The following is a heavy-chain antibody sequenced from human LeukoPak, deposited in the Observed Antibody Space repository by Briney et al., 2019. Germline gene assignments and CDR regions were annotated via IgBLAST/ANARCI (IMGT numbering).Heavy chain of an antibody. D-gene: IGHD6-13*01. CDR3: ARPGDIAAAGPFDY. CDR2: IIPIFGTA. CDR1: GSTFSSYA. V-gene: IGHV1-69*13. J-gene: IGHJ4*02. Sequence: SVKVSCKASGSTFSSYAISWVGQAPGQGLEWMGGIIPIFGTANYAQKFQGRVTITADESTSTAYMELSSLRSEDTAVYYCARPGDIAAAGPFDYWGQGTLVTVSS.